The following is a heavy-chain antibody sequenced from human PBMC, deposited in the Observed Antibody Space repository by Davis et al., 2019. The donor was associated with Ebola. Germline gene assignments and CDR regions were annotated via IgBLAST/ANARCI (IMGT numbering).Heavy chain of an antibody. Sequence: MPSETLSLTCAVSGGSITTYYWTWIRQPPGKGLEWIGYMFHNGATHYNPSLKSRVTMSVDTWKNQFSLKLSSVTAADTAVYYCARATRDSYYGLDVWGQGTTVTVSS. CDR1: GGSITTYY. V-gene: IGHV4-59*01. J-gene: IGHJ6*02. CDR2: MFHNGAT. CDR3: ARATRDSYYGLDV.